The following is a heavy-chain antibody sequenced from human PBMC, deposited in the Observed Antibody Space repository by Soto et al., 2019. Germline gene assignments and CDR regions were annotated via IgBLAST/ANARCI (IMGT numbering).Heavy chain of an antibody. CDR2: IYYSGST. Sequence: PSETLSLTCTVSGGSISSYYWSWIRQPPGKGLEWIGYIYYSGSTNYNPSLKSRVTISVDTSKNQFSLKLSSVTAADTAVYYCARHRGGTTPKTFDYWGQGTLVTVSS. CDR3: ARHRGGTTPKTFDY. J-gene: IGHJ4*02. CDR1: GGSISSYY. V-gene: IGHV4-59*08. D-gene: IGHD1-7*01.